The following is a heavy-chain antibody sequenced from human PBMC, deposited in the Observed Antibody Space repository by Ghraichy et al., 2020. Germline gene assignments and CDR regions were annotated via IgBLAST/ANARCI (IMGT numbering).Heavy chain of an antibody. CDR2: ISGSGGST. CDR1: GFTFSTYA. J-gene: IGHJ6*02. D-gene: IGHD1-14*01. CDR3: AKDLRTRAVGNRDYGMDV. V-gene: IGHV3-23*01. Sequence: GGSLRLSCAASGFTFSTYAMSWVRQAPGKGLEWVSTISGSGGSTYYADSVKGRFAISRDNSKDTLYLQLNSLKAEDTAVYYCAKDLRTRAVGNRDYGMDVWGQGTTITVSS.